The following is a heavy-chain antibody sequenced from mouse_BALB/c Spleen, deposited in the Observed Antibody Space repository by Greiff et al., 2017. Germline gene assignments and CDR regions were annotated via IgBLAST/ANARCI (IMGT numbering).Heavy chain of an antibody. CDR3: ARPSATRELFAY. CDR1: GFTFSSFG. D-gene: IGHD1-2*01. Sequence: EVHLVESGGGLVQPGGSRKLSCAASGFTFSSFGMHWVRQAPEKGLEWVAYISSGSSTIYYADTVKGRFTISRDNPKNTLFLQMTSLRSEDTAMYYCARPSATRELFAYWGQGTLVTVSA. CDR2: ISSGSSTI. J-gene: IGHJ3*01. V-gene: IGHV5-17*02.